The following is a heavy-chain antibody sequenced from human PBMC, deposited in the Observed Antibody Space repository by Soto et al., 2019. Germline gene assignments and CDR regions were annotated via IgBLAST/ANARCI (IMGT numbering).Heavy chain of an antibody. D-gene: IGHD6-19*01. CDR1: QYTFSNYY. CDR3: ATSSDWSPLLDY. V-gene: IGHV1-2*02. Sequence: VASVKVSCKASQYTFSNYYLHWVRQAPGQRPEWMGWINNGGGTIYAQDFQGRLSMTRDTSITTAYMELSRLSSDDTAFYYCATSSDWSPLLDYWGQGTLVTVYS. J-gene: IGHJ4*02. CDR2: INNGGGT.